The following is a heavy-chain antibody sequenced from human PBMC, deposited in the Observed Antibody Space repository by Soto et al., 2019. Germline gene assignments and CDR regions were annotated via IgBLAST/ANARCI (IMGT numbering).Heavy chain of an antibody. CDR1: GGSISSYY. Sequence: ASETLSLTCTVSGGSISSYYWSWIRQPPGKGLEWIGYIYYSGSTNYNPSLKSRVTISVDTSKNQFSLKLSSVTAADTAVYYCARYGYCSGGSCPSNWFDPWGQGTLVTVSS. CDR3: ARYGYCSGGSCPSNWFDP. J-gene: IGHJ5*02. V-gene: IGHV4-59*01. CDR2: IYYSGST. D-gene: IGHD2-15*01.